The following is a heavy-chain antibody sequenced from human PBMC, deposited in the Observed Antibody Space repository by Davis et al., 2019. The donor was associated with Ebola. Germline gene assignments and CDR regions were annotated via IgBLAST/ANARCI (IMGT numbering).Heavy chain of an antibody. V-gene: IGHV3-53*01. CDR1: GFTVSSNY. Sequence: GESLKISCAASGFTVSSNYMSWVRQAPGKGLEWVSVIYSGGSTYYADSVKGRFTISRDNSKNTLYLQMNSLRAEDTAVYYCARDRDCTGGVCHDYYYGMDVWGQGTTVTVSS. D-gene: IGHD2-8*02. CDR3: ARDRDCTGGVCHDYYYGMDV. J-gene: IGHJ6*02. CDR2: IYSGGST.